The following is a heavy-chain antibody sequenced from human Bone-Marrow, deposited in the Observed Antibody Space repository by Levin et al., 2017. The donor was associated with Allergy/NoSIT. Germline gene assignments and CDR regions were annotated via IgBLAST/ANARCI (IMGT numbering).Heavy chain of an antibody. CDR3: ARLPSRFGEVVDV. J-gene: IGHJ6*02. CDR1: GNSFINYY. CDR2: INLSGGTA. V-gene: IGHV1-46*01. D-gene: IGHD3-10*01. Sequence: ASVKVSCKASGNSFINYYMNWVRQAPGQGLEWMGIINLSGGTARYAQKFQGRVTMTWDTSTSTVYMDLSSLRSDDTAVYFCARLPSRFGEVVDVWGQGASVTVSS.